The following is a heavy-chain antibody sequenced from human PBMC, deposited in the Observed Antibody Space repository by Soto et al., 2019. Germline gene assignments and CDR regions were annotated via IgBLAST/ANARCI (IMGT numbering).Heavy chain of an antibody. CDR3: ARPPTYDSVWGSLGY. CDR1: GYSFSNYW. Sequence: LGESLKISCKGSGYSFSNYWIGWVRQMPGKGLEWMGIIYLGDSETRYSPSFQGQVTISADKSISTAYLQWTSLKASDTAMYYCARPPTYDSVWGSLGYWGQGTLVTVSS. CDR2: IYLGDSET. V-gene: IGHV5-51*01. J-gene: IGHJ4*02. D-gene: IGHD3-16*01.